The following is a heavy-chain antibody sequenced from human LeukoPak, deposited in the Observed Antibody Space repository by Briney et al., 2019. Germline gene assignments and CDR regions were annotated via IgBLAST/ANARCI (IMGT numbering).Heavy chain of an antibody. Sequence: ASVKVSCNASGYTFTGYYMHWVRQAPGQGLEWMGWINPNSGGTNYAQKFQDRVTMTRDMSTSKVYMELSSLRSEDTAVYYCATVTVAGRGFFDYWGQGTLVTVSS. CDR1: GYTFTGYY. CDR2: INPNSGGT. D-gene: IGHD6-19*01. CDR3: ATVTVAGRGFFDY. V-gene: IGHV1-2*02. J-gene: IGHJ4*02.